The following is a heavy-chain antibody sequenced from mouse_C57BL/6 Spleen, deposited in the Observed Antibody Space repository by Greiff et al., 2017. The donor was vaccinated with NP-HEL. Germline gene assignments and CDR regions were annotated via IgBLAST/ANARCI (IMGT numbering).Heavy chain of an antibody. CDR1: GYAFSSYW. Sequence: QVQLKQSGAELVKPGASVKISCKASGYAFSSYWMNWVKQRPGKGLEWIGQIYPGDGDTNYNGKFKGKATLTADKSSSTAYMQLSSLTSEDSAVYFCARVPYYDRYYYAMDYWGQGTSVTVSS. CDR3: ARVPYYDRYYYAMDY. V-gene: IGHV1-80*01. J-gene: IGHJ4*01. CDR2: IYPGDGDT. D-gene: IGHD2-4*01.